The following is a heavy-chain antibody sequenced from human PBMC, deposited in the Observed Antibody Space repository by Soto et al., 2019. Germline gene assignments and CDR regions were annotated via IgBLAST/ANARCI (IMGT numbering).Heavy chain of an antibody. V-gene: IGHV4-4*07. Sequence: QIQLQESGPGLVKPSETLSLTCIVSGGSISSYYFSWIRQSAGKGLDWIGHMFISGSTNYKPSLKSRVTMSVDTSKNHFSLKLRSVTAADTAVYYCATDPLVRGSFDIWGQGTMVTVSS. CDR3: ATDPLVRGSFDI. CDR1: GGSISSYY. CDR2: MFISGST. J-gene: IGHJ3*02. D-gene: IGHD2-21*01.